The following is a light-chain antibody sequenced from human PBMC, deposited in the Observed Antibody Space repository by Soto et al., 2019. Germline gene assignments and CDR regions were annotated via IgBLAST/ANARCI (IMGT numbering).Light chain of an antibody. Sequence: DIQMTPSPSSLSASVGDRATITCRASQSISSYLNWYQQKPGKAPKLLIYAASSLQSGVPSRFSGSGSGTDFTLTISSLQPEDFATYYCQQSYSTSWTFGQGTKVDIK. CDR3: QQSYSTSWT. CDR1: QSISSY. CDR2: AAS. J-gene: IGKJ1*01. V-gene: IGKV1-39*01.